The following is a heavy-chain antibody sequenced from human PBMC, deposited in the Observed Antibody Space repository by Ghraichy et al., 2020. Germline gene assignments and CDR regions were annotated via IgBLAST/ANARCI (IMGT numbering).Heavy chain of an antibody. CDR3: ARTAAGAYGMDV. J-gene: IGHJ6*02. D-gene: IGHD6-13*01. CDR2: IYYNGGA. V-gene: IGHV4-59*01. CDR1: GDSISKYY. Sequence: ESLNISCTVSGDSISKYYWSWVRQSPAKRLEWIGYIYYNGGAEYNPSLKSRVTIFLDTSKTQFSLRMTSVTTADTAVYYCARTAAGAYGMDVWGQGTAVAVSS.